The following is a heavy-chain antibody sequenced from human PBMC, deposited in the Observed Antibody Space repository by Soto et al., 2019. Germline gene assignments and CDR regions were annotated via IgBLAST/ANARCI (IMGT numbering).Heavy chain of an antibody. CDR3: ARVYCSGGSCYGIDY. CDR2: ISAYNGNT. Sequence: SVKVSCKASGYTYTSKGSSWVRQAHGQGLEWMGWISAYNGNTNYAQKLQGRVTMTRDTSTSTVYMELSSLRSEDTAVYYCARVYCSGGSCYGIDYWGQGTLVTVSS. D-gene: IGHD2-15*01. J-gene: IGHJ4*02. CDR1: GYTYTSKG. V-gene: IGHV1-18*01.